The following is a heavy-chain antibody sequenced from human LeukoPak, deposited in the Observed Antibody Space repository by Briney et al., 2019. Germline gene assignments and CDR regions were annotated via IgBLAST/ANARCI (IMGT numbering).Heavy chain of an antibody. Sequence: SETLSLTCAVYGGSFSGYYWSWIRQPPGKGLEWIGEINHSGSTNYNPSLKSRVTISVDTSKNQFSLKLSSVTAADTAVYYCARVPGGGYDSSGYYYVRARYYSDYWGQGTLVTVSS. CDR1: GGSFSGYY. V-gene: IGHV4-34*01. CDR3: ARVPGGGYDSSGYYYVRARYYSDY. CDR2: INHSGST. J-gene: IGHJ4*02. D-gene: IGHD3-22*01.